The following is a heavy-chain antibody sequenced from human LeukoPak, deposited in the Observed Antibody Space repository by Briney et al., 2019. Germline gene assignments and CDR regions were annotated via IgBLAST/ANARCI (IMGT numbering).Heavy chain of an antibody. CDR1: GFTFSSYA. D-gene: IGHD3-22*01. CDR2: ISGSGGST. V-gene: IGHV3-23*01. Sequence: PGGSLRLSCAASGFTFSSYAMSWVRQAPGKGLEWVSAISGSGGSTYYADSVKGRFTISRDNSKNTLYLQMNSLRAEDTAVYYCAREMYYYDSSGYYSFEYFQHWGQGTLVTVSS. CDR3: AREMYYYDSSGYYSFEYFQH. J-gene: IGHJ1*01.